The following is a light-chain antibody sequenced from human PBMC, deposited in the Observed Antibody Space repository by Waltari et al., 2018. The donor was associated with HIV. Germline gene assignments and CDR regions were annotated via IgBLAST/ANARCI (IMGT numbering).Light chain of an antibody. V-gene: IGLV2-14*03. CDR2: NVS. J-gene: IGLJ2*01. CDR3: GAYAGSGTLGR. Sequence: QSALTQPASASGSPGQSITIACTGTSSDIGTYEFVSWYQQHPGKAPKLIIYNVSRRPSGVSDRFSGSKFGNTASLTISGLQPEDEADYYCGAYAGSGTLGRFGGGTKLTVL. CDR1: SSDIGTYEF.